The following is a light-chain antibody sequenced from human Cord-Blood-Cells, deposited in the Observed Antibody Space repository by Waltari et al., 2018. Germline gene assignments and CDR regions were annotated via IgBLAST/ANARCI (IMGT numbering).Light chain of an antibody. CDR3: QQYNSYSWT. CDR2: KAS. CDR1: QSISSW. J-gene: IGKJ1*01. V-gene: IGKV1-5*03. Sequence: DIQMTQSPSTLSASVGDRVPITCRASQSISSWLAWYQQKPGKAPKLLIYKASSLESGVPSRFSGSGSGTEFTLTIISLQPDDFATYYCQQYNSYSWTFGQGTKVEIK.